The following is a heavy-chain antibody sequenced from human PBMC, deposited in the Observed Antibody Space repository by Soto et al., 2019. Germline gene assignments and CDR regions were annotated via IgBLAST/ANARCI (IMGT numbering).Heavy chain of an antibody. J-gene: IGHJ5*02. Sequence: SETLSLTCTVSGGSISSSSYYWGWIRQPPGKGLEWIGSIYYSGSTYYNPSLKSRVTISVDTSKNQFSLKLSSVTAADTAVYYCARQVLRFLQWAPSGFDPWGQGTLVTVSS. V-gene: IGHV4-39*01. CDR1: GGSISSSSYY. CDR3: ARQVLRFLQWAPSGFDP. CDR2: IYYSGST. D-gene: IGHD3-3*01.